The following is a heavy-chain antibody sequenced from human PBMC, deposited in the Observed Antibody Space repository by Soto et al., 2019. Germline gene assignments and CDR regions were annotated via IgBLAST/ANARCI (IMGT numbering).Heavy chain of an antibody. CDR1: GGSMRNYF. V-gene: IGHV4-59*01. Sequence: LSLTCTVSGGSMRNYFWTWIRQPPGKGLEWIGYIHYSGATSFFPSYNPSLRGRVTISEDTSKNQFSLKLLSVTTADTAVYFCAAGEASSRNLAPYYLDFWGQGTLVTVSS. D-gene: IGHD6-13*01. J-gene: IGHJ4*02. CDR3: AAGEASSRNLAPYYLDF. CDR2: IHYSGATSFFP.